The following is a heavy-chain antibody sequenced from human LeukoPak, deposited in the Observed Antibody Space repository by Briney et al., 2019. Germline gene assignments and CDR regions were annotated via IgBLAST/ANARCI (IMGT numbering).Heavy chain of an antibody. CDR3: AKVRLRYCSSTSCYAYDY. CDR1: GFTFSSYG. V-gene: IGHV3-23*01. CDR2: ISGSGGST. D-gene: IGHD2-2*01. Sequence: PGGSLRLSCAASGFTFSSYGMSWVRQAPGKGLEWVSAISGSGGSTYYADSVKGRFTISRDNSKNTLYLQMNSLRAEDTAVYYCAKVRLRYCSSTSCYAYDYWDQGILVTVSS. J-gene: IGHJ4*02.